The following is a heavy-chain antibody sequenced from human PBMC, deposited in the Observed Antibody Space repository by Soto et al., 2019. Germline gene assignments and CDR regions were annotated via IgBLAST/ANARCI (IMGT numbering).Heavy chain of an antibody. V-gene: IGHV4-39*01. J-gene: IGHJ5*02. CDR2: IYYSGST. D-gene: IGHD2-2*01. CDR3: ASQAHMPEGGWFDP. Sequence: QLQLQESGPGLVKPSETLSLTCTVSGGSISSSSYYWGWIRQPPGKGLEWIGSIYYSGSTYYNPSLKSRVTISVDTSKNQFPPKLSSVTAADTAVYYCASQAHMPEGGWFDPWGQGTLVTVSS. CDR1: GGSISSSSYY.